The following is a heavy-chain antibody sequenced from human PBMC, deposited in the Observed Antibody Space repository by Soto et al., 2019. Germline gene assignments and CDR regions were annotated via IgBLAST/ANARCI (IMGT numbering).Heavy chain of an antibody. CDR2: IYHSGST. Sequence: LTCAVSGGSISSSNWWSWVRQPPGKGLEWIGEIYHSGSTNYNPSLKSRVTISVDKSKNQFSLKLSSVTAADTAVYYCARAASSSSWSKHFDYWGQGTLVTVSS. CDR3: ARAASSSSWSKHFDY. CDR1: GGSISSSNW. V-gene: IGHV4-4*02. D-gene: IGHD6-13*01. J-gene: IGHJ4*02.